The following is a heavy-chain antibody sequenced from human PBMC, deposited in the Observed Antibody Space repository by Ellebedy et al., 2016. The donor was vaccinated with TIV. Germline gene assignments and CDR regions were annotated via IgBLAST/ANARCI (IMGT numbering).Heavy chain of an antibody. J-gene: IGHJ6*02. V-gene: IGHV3-33*01. D-gene: IGHD6-13*01. CDR2: IWFDGSNK. CDR3: ARAGYSSNWYLGDYYYYYGMDV. Sequence: GGSLRLSCAASGFTFSSYGMHWVRQAPGKGLEWVAVIWFDGSNKYYADSVKGRFTISRDNSKNTLYLQMNSLRAEDTAVYYCARAGYSSNWYLGDYYYYYGMDVWGQGTTVTVSS. CDR1: GFTFSSYG.